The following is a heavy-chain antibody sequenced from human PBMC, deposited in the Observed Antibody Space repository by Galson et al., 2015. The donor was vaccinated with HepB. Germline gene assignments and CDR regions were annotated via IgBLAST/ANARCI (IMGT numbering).Heavy chain of an antibody. Sequence: CAISGDSVSSNSAAWNWIRQSPSRGLEWLGRTYYRSKWYNDYAVSVKSRITINPDTSKNQFSLQLNSVTPEDTAVYYCARDPGEYSGSPAWSFDYWGQGTLVTVSS. D-gene: IGHD1-26*01. V-gene: IGHV6-1*01. J-gene: IGHJ4*02. CDR1: GDSVSSNSAA. CDR3: ARDPGEYSGSPAWSFDY. CDR2: TYYRSKWYN.